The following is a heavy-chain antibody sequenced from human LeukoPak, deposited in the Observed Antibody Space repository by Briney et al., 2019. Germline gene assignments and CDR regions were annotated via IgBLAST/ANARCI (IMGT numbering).Heavy chain of an antibody. J-gene: IGHJ4*02. D-gene: IGHD6-6*01. CDR2: IYSGGDT. Sequence: GGSLRLSCAASGFTVSSNYMSWVRQAPGKGLEWVSVIYSGGDTYYADSVKGRFTISRDNSKNTLYLQMNSLRAEDTAVYYCAKDSAAARPYYFDYWGQGTLVTVSS. V-gene: IGHV3-53*01. CDR3: AKDSAAARPYYFDY. CDR1: GFTVSSNY.